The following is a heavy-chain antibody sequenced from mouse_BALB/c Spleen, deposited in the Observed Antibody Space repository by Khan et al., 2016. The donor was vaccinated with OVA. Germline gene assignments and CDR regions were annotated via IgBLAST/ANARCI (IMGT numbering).Heavy chain of an antibody. J-gene: IGHJ3*01. CDR2: INPNNGGT. CDR3: TRSGYGSFAY. D-gene: IGHD2-2*01. Sequence: VQLQESGAELVKPGASVKLSCKASGYTFSRYYMYWVKQRPGQGLEWIGEINPNNGGTNFNQNFKSKATLTVDKSSSTAFMQLSSLTSEDSAVYYCTRSGYGSFAYWGQGTLVTVSA. CDR1: GYTFSRYY. V-gene: IGHV1S81*02.